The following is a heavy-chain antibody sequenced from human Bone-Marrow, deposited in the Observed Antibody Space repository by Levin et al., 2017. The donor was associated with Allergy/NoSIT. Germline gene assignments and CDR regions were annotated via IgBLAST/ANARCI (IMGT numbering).Heavy chain of an antibody. V-gene: IGHV3-74*01. CDR2: VNTNGSGT. CDR1: GFTFNRYW. J-gene: IGHJ4*02. D-gene: IGHD3-10*01. CDR3: VRAITLVRGVTANFDY. Sequence: GESLKISCAASGFTFNRYWMHWVPQAPGKGLVWVSRVNTNGSGTRYADSVKGRFTISRDNAKNTLYLQMNSLRADDTAVYYCVRAITLVRGVTANFDYWGQGILVTVSS.